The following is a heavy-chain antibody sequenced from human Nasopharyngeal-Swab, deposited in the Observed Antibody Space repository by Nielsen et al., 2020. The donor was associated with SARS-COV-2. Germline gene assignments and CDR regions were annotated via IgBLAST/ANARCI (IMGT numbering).Heavy chain of an antibody. CDR3: ARGSVFLLRYFDWSPLRPFDY. CDR1: GGSISSYY. J-gene: IGHJ4*02. Sequence: SETLSLTCTVSGGSISSYYWSWIRQPPGKGLEWIGYIYYSGSTNYNPSLKSRVTISVDTSKNQFSLKLSSVTAADTAVYYCARGSVFLLRYFDWSPLRPFDYWGQGTLVTVSS. D-gene: IGHD3-9*01. CDR2: IYYSGST. V-gene: IGHV4-59*13.